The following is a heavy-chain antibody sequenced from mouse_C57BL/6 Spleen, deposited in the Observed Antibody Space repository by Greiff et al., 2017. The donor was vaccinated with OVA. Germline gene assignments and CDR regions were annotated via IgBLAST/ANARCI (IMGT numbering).Heavy chain of an antibody. CDR1: GYAFTNYL. CDR3: ARSSRYFDV. Sequence: QVQLKESGAELVRPGTSVKVSCKASGYAFTNYLIAWVKQRPGQGLEWIGVINPGSGGTNYNEKFKGKATLTADKSSSTAYMQLSSLTSEDSTVYFCARSSRYFDVWGTGTTVTVSS. CDR2: INPGSGGT. J-gene: IGHJ1*03. V-gene: IGHV1-54*01.